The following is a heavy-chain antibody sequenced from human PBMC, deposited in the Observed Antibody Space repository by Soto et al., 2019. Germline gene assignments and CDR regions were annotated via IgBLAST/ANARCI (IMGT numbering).Heavy chain of an antibody. CDR3: ARDRGPSSGYYPYWFDP. V-gene: IGHV1-69*12. Sequence: QVQLVQSGAEVKKPGSSVKVSCKASGGTFSSYAITGVRQAPGQGLEWMGGIIPIFGTANYAQKFQARVTITADESTSTAYMELSNLRSEDTAVYYCARDRGPSSGYYPYWFDPWGQGTLVTVSS. CDR2: IIPIFGTA. CDR1: GGTFSSYA. J-gene: IGHJ5*02. D-gene: IGHD3-22*01.